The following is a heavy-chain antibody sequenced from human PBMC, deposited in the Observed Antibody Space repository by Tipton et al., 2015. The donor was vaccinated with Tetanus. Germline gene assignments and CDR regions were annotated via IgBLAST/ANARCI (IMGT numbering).Heavy chain of an antibody. J-gene: IGHJ6*02. CDR2: ISWNSGSK. D-gene: IGHD2-21*02. CDR1: GFTFDDYA. CDR3: AKDTGVTPHYGMDV. V-gene: IGHV3-9*01. Sequence: SLRLSCAASGFTFDDYAMHWVRQSPGKGLEWVSVISWNSGSKGYADSVKRRFTISRDNAKNSLYRQMNSLRAENTDLYYCAKDTGVTPHYGMDVWGQGTTVTVSS.